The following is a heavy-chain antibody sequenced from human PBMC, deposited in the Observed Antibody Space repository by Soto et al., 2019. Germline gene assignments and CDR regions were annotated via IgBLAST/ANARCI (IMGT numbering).Heavy chain of an antibody. J-gene: IGHJ5*02. V-gene: IGHV3-49*05. CDR2: IRSNAYGGTT. Sequence: EVQLVESGGGFVKPGRSLRLSCTASGFTFGDYAMGWFRQAPGKGLEWVGFIRSNAYGGTTEYAASVKGRFTISRDDSKSIAYLHMNSLKTEDTAVYYSTSEREYNWNTNWFGPWGQGTLVTVSS. D-gene: IGHD1-20*01. CDR1: GFTFGDYA. CDR3: TSEREYNWNTNWFGP.